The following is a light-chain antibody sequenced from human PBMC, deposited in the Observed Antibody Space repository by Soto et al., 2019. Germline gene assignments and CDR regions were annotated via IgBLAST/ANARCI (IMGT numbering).Light chain of an antibody. CDR2: DAS. CDR1: QGISSY. CDR3: QQLNGYLALT. V-gene: IGKV1-9*01. J-gene: IGKJ4*01. Sequence: DIQLTQSPSLLSASVGDRVTITCRASQGISSYLAWYQQKPGKAPKLLIYDASTLERGVPSRFSGSGSGREFTLTISSLQPEDFATYYCQQLNGYLALTFGGGTTVEIK.